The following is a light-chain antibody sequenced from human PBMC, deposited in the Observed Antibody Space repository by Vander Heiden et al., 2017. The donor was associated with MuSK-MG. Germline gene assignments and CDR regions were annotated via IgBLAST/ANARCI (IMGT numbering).Light chain of an antibody. J-gene: IGKJ5*01. CDR3: QQIDSTPSIT. V-gene: IGKV1-39*01. Sequence: DIQMTQSPSSLSASVGDRVTITCRASQSISSYLNWYQQKPGKAPKLLIYAASSLQSGVPSRFSGSGSGTDFTLTISSLQPEDFAPYSCQQIDSTPSITFGQGTRLEIK. CDR1: QSISSY. CDR2: AAS.